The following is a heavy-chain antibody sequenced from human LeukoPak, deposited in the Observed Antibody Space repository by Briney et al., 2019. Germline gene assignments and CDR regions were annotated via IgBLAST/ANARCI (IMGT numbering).Heavy chain of an antibody. D-gene: IGHD2-15*01. J-gene: IGHJ1*01. CDR3: ASDSYSPEYFQH. CDR1: GFIVSNNY. Sequence: GGSLRLSCAASGFIVSNNYMSWVRQAPGKGLEWVSVIYSGGSTFYADSVKGRFTISRDNSKNTLYLQMNSLRAEDTAVYYCASDSYSPEYFQHWGQGTLVTVSS. V-gene: IGHV3-66*01. CDR2: IYSGGST.